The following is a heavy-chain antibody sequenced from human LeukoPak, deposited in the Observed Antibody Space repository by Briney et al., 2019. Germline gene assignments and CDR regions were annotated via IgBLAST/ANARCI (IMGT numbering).Heavy chain of an antibody. CDR3: ARESGDYGSADMPGYYYYMDV. J-gene: IGHJ6*03. CDR1: GFTFSSYA. D-gene: IGHD3-10*01. V-gene: IGHV3-7*01. Sequence: GGSLRLSCAASGFTFSSYAMHWVRQAPGKGLEWVAKIKEDGTEKYYVGSVEGRFTISRDNARNTLFLQMNSLRVEDTAVYFCARESGDYGSADMPGYYYYMDVWAKGTTVIVSS. CDR2: IKEDGTEK.